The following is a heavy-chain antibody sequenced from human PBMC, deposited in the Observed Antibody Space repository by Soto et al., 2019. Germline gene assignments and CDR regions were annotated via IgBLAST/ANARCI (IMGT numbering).Heavy chain of an antibody. J-gene: IGHJ4*02. CDR1: GGTFSSYT. CDR2: IIPILGIA. V-gene: IGHV1-69*02. CDR3: ARGPPPIFGVVDYFDY. Sequence: SVKVSCKASGGTFSSYTISWVRQAPGQGLEWMGRIIPILGIANYAQKFQGRVTITADKSTSTAYMELSSLRSEDTAVYYCARGPPPIFGVVDYFDYWGQGTLVTVS. D-gene: IGHD3-3*01.